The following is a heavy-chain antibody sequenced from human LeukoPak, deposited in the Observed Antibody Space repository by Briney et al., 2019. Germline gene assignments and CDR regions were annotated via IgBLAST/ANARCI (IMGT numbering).Heavy chain of an antibody. CDR1: GYSFTGYH. CDR3: AREFSSKLEWLAYVTGDDAFDV. D-gene: IGHD3-3*01. V-gene: IGHV1-2*02. Sequence: GAAVQVSCKAFGYSFTGYHLHWVRQAPRQGLEWMGWVNPNIGGTNYARKFQGRVTMTRDTSINTVNMELSRLTSDDTAVYYCAREFSSKLEWLAYVTGDDAFDVWGQGTMITVS. J-gene: IGHJ3*01. CDR2: VNPNIGGT.